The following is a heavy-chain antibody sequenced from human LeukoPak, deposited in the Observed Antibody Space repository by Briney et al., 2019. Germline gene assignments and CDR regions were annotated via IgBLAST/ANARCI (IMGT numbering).Heavy chain of an antibody. D-gene: IGHD4-23*01. CDR2: IYTSGST. V-gene: IGHV4-4*07. CDR3: ARDRLAGNPWGWFDP. CDR1: GGSISSYY. Sequence: SETLSLTCTVSGGSISSYYWSWIRQPAGKGLEWIGRIYTSGSTNYNPSLKSRVTMSVDTSKNQFSLKLSSVTAADTAVYYCARDRLAGNPWGWFDPWGQETLVTVSS. J-gene: IGHJ5*02.